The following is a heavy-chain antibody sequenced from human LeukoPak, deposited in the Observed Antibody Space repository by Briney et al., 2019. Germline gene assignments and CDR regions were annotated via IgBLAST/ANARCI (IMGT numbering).Heavy chain of an antibody. J-gene: IGHJ4*02. CDR3: AGGGDSGGYYYPMFDY. CDR1: GGSISIYY. V-gene: IGHV4-59*01. Sequence: SETLSLTCTVYGGSISIYYWSWIRQPPGKGLEWIGYIYYSGSTNYNPSLKSRVTISVDTSKNQFSLKLNSVTAADTAVYYCAGGGDSGGYYYPMFDYWGQGTLVTVSS. CDR2: IYYSGST. D-gene: IGHD3-22*01.